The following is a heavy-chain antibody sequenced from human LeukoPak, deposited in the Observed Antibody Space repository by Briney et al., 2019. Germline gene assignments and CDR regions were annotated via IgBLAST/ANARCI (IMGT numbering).Heavy chain of an antibody. D-gene: IGHD6-19*01. V-gene: IGHV3-23*01. CDR2: ISGSGVGT. Sequence: GRSLRLFCAASGFTFRSYAMNWVRQVPGKGLEWVSGISGSGVGTYYADSVKGRFTISRDNSNNTLFLQMNSLRAEDTAVYYCVKGSLYSSGCYDYWGQGTLVSVSA. J-gene: IGHJ4*02. CDR1: GFTFRSYA. CDR3: VKGSLYSSGCYDY.